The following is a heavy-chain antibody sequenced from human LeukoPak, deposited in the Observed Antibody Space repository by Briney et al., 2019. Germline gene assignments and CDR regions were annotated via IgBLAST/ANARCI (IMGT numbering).Heavy chain of an antibody. Sequence: PSETLSLTCTVSGHSISSDYYWGWIRQPPGKGLEWIGSIYHDGSSYYNPSLKSRATLSVNTSHKQISLTLSSMTAADTAVYYCSRGAASSSWHWFDAWGQGTQVIVSS. V-gene: IGHV4-38-2*02. J-gene: IGHJ5*02. CDR3: SRGAASSSWHWFDA. D-gene: IGHD6-13*01. CDR1: GHSISSDYY. CDR2: IYHDGSS.